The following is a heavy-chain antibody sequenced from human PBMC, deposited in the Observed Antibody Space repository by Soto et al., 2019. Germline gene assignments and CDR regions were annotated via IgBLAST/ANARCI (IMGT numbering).Heavy chain of an antibody. J-gene: IGHJ6*02. CDR1: GFTVSSNY. CDR3: ARDNYDYVWGSYRSFPGNYYYYGMDV. Sequence: GGSLRLSCAASGFTVSSNYMSWVRQAPGKGLEWVSVIYSGGSTYYADSVKGRFTISRDNSKNTLYLQMNSLRAEDTAVYYCARDNYDYVWGSYRSFPGNYYYYGMDVWGQGTTVTVSS. V-gene: IGHV3-53*01. CDR2: IYSGGST. D-gene: IGHD3-16*02.